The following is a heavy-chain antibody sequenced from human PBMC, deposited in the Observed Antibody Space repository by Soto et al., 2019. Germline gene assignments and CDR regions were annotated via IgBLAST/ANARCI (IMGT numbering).Heavy chain of an antibody. Sequence: GESMKISCTGSEYSFISYWIGWVRQMPGKGLEWMGLIYPGDSDTRYSPSFQGQVTISADKSISTAYLQWSSLKASDTAMYYCASSITMFRGVRTSIAYHYGMDVWGQGTTVTV. CDR2: IYPGDSDT. CDR1: EYSFISYW. CDR3: ASSITMFRGVRTSIAYHYGMDV. D-gene: IGHD3-10*01. J-gene: IGHJ6*02. V-gene: IGHV5-51*01.